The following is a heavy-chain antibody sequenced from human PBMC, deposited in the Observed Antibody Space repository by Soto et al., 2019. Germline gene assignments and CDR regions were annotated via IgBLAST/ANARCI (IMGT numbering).Heavy chain of an antibody. CDR2: ISTSGRYI. V-gene: IGHV3-21*01. CDR3: ARSHGSSGNGAFDI. CDR1: GFTFSSYT. J-gene: IGHJ3*02. D-gene: IGHD6-13*01. Sequence: GGSLRLSCAASGFTFSSYTMNWVRQAPGKGLEWVSSISTSGRYISYADSVKGRFTISRDNAKDSLDLQMNSLRAEDTAVYYCARSHGSSGNGAFDIWGQGTLVTVSS.